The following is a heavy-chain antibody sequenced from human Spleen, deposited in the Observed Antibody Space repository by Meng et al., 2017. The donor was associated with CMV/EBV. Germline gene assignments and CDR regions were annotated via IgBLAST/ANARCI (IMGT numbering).Heavy chain of an antibody. D-gene: IGHD4-17*01. CDR1: GFTFSSFE. J-gene: IGHJ4*02. CDR2: ISSSGNTI. Sequence: GESLKISCAASGFTFSSFEMNWVRQAPGKGLEWLSYISSSGNTIHYADSVKGRFIISRDTLKNSVYLQMNSLRAEDTAVYYCVREDYGDYFFDTWGQGTLVTVSS. V-gene: IGHV3-48*03. CDR3: VREDYGDYFFDT.